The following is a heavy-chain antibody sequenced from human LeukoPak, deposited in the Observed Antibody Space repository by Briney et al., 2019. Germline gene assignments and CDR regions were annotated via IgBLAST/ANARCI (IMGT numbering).Heavy chain of an antibody. Sequence: ASVKVSCKASGYTFTSYYMHWVRQAPGQGLEWMGIINPSGGSTSYAQKFQGRVTMTRDTSTSTVYMELSSLRSEDTAVYYCARVYQYCSSTSCSDYYYYGMDVWGKGTTVTVSS. CDR2: INPSGGST. V-gene: IGHV1-46*01. D-gene: IGHD2-2*01. CDR1: GYTFTSYY. CDR3: ARVYQYCSSTSCSDYYYYGMDV. J-gene: IGHJ6*04.